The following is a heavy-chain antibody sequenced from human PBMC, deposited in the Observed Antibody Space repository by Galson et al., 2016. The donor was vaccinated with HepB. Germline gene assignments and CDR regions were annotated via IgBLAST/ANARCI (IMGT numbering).Heavy chain of an antibody. CDR3: ARDQNGSGNYYY. CDR2: IIPISGTT. CDR1: GGTFTSYA. D-gene: IGHD3-10*01. V-gene: IGHV1-69*13. J-gene: IGHJ4*02. Sequence: SVKVSCKASGGTFTSYAISWVRQAPGQVLEWVGIIIPISGTTYYAQKFQGRVTITADESTSTAYMELSSLRSEDTAVYYCARDQNGSGNYYYWGQGTVVTVSS.